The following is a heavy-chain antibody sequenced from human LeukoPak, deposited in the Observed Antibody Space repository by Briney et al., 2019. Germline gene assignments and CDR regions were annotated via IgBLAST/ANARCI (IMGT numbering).Heavy chain of an antibody. CDR2: ISYDGSNK. V-gene: IGHV3-30*04. CDR1: GFTFSSYA. Sequence: GGSLRLSCAASGFTFSSYAMHWVRQAPGKGREWVAVISYDGSNKYYADSVKGRFTISRDNSKNTLYLQMNSLRAEDTAVYYCAKDGDYYDSSGWGSDAFDIWGQGTMVTVSS. CDR3: AKDGDYYDSSGWGSDAFDI. D-gene: IGHD3-22*01. J-gene: IGHJ3*02.